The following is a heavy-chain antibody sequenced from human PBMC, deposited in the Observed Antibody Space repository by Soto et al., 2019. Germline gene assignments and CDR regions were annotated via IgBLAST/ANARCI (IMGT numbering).Heavy chain of an antibody. D-gene: IGHD6-25*01. CDR1: GYTFTGKN. V-gene: IGHV1-2*02. Sequence: QVQLVQSGAEMEKPGAAMKVSCKASGYTFTGKNMHWVRQAPGQGLEWMGWINPGSGGTNYAQKFQGRVTMTRDTSISTAYMELSSLTSDETAVYYCARGVGSSWFDPWGQGTLVTVSS. CDR2: INPGSGGT. J-gene: IGHJ5*02. CDR3: ARGVGSSWFDP.